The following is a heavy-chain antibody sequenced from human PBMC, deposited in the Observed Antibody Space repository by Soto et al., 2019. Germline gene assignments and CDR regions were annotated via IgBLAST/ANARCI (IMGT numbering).Heavy chain of an antibody. CDR1: SGSITSYY. CDR2: IYYNGNI. Sequence: QVQLQESGPGLVKPLETLSLTCTVPSGSITSYYWSWVRQPPGKGLEWIGYIYYNGNINYNPSLKSPLTTSLDTSKNQYSLRLSSVTAADTAVYYCANGRVYFGSEYWGQETLVTVSS. V-gene: IGHV4-59*01. J-gene: IGHJ4*02. D-gene: IGHD3-10*01. CDR3: ANGRVYFGSEY.